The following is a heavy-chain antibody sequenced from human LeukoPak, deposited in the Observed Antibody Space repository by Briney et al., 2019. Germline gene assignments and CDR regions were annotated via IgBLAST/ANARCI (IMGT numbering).Heavy chain of an antibody. Sequence: SETLSLTCTVSGGSISSSSYYWGWIRQPPGKGLEWIGSISHSGSTYYNPSLKSRVTISVDTSKTKFSLKLSSVTAADTAVYYCAREPGGGTYGVNWFDPWGQGTLVTVSS. CDR2: ISHSGST. CDR3: AREPGGGTYGVNWFDP. V-gene: IGHV4-39*07. CDR1: GGSISSSSYY. D-gene: IGHD1-26*01. J-gene: IGHJ5*02.